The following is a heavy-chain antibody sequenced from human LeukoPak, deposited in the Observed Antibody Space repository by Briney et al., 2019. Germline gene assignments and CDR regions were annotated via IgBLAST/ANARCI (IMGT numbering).Heavy chain of an antibody. J-gene: IGHJ5*02. V-gene: IGHV3-30*03. Sequence: GRSLRLSCAASGFTFSSYGMHWVRQAPGKGLEWVAVISYDGSNKYYADSVKGRFTISRDNSKNTLYLQMNSLRAEDTAVYYCAIDTYYYDSSGYYYPFSWGQGTLVTVSS. D-gene: IGHD3-22*01. CDR3: AIDTYYYDSSGYYYPFS. CDR2: ISYDGSNK. CDR1: GFTFSSYG.